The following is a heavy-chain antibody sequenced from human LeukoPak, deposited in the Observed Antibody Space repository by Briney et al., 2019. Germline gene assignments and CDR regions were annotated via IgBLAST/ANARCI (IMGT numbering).Heavy chain of an antibody. CDR3: ARIGSDWYWIDL. CDR1: GGSITSGAYY. D-gene: IGHD3-9*01. V-gene: IGHV4-31*03. CDR2: ISDTETT. J-gene: IGHJ5*02. Sequence: SETLSLTCTVSGGSITSGAYYWRWIRQHPGKGLEWIGYISDTETTSYNSSLRRRLTITVDTSNTQFSLSLTPVTAAATVVYCCARIGSDWYWIDLWGRGTPVTVSS.